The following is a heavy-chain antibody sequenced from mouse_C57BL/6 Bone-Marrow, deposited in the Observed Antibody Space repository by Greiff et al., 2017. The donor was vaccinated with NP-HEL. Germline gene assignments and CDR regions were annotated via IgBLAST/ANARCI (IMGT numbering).Heavy chain of an antibody. CDR3: ARGYGSYYFDY. Sequence: VQLQQPGAELVRPGTSVKLSCKASGYTFTSYWMHWVKQRPGQGLEWIGVIDPSDSYTNYNQKFKGKATLTVDTSSSTAYMQLSSLTSEDSAVYYCARGYGSYYFDYWGQGTTLTVSS. CDR1: GYTFTSYW. CDR2: IDPSDSYT. V-gene: IGHV1-59*01. D-gene: IGHD1-1*01. J-gene: IGHJ2*01.